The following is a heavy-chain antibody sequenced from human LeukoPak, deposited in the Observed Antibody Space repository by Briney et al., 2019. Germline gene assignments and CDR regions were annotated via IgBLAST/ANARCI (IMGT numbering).Heavy chain of an antibody. CDR3: ARGWIQLWLSAPFFDY. Sequence: GSLRLSCAASGFSFDSYALHWVRQPPGKGLEWIGEINHSGSTNYNPSLKSRVTISVDTSKNQFSLKLSSVTAADTAVYYCARGWIQLWLSAPFFDYWGQGTLVTVSS. J-gene: IGHJ4*02. CDR1: GFSFDSYA. CDR2: INHSGST. V-gene: IGHV4-34*01. D-gene: IGHD5-18*01.